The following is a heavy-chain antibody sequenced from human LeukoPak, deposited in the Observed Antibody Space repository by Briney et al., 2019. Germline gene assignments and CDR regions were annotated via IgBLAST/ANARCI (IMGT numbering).Heavy chain of an antibody. Sequence: SETLSLTCTVSGGSISSYYWSWIRQPPGKGLEWIGYIYYSGSTNYNPSLKSRVTISIDTSKNQFSLKLSSVTAADTAVYYCARAVSWYYYYMDVWGKGTTVTVSS. CDR1: GGSISSYY. CDR3: ARAVSWYYYYMDV. J-gene: IGHJ6*03. CDR2: IYYSGST. V-gene: IGHV4-59*01.